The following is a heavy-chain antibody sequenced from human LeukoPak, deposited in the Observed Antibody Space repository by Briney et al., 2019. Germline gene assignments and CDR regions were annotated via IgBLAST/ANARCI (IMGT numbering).Heavy chain of an antibody. CDR1: GVTFDDYA. J-gene: IGHJ3*01. CDR3: ARADSSMARALDV. Sequence: GGSLRLSCAASGVTFDDYAMHWGRQAPGKGLELVSGISWNSGSIGYADSVTGRFTISRDNAKNSLYLQMNSLRAEDTALYYCARADSSMARALDVWGQGTMVTVSS. CDR2: ISWNSGSI. V-gene: IGHV3-9*01. D-gene: IGHD2/OR15-2a*01.